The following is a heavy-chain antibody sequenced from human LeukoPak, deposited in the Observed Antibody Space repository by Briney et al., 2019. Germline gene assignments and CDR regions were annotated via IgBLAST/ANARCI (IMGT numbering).Heavy chain of an antibody. CDR1: GGSISSYY. Sequence: TSETLSLTCTVSGGSISSYYWNWIRQPAGKGLEWIGRIHTSGRINYNPSLKSRITISVDKSKNQFSLELSSVTAADTAVYYCAGFDSSRAGITASFDYWGQGTLATVSS. D-gene: IGHD1-14*01. V-gene: IGHV4-4*07. J-gene: IGHJ4*02. CDR3: AGFDSSRAGITASFDY. CDR2: IHTSGRI.